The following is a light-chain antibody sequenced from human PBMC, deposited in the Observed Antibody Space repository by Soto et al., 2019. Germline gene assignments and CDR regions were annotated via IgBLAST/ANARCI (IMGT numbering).Light chain of an antibody. CDR3: HQYYSYGT. CDR1: QGISSY. V-gene: IGKV1-8*01. J-gene: IGKJ1*01. CDR2: AAS. Sequence: AIRMTQSPSSLSASTGDRVPITCRASQGISSYLAWYQQKPGKAPKLLIYAASTLQSGVPSRFSGSGSGTDFTLTIRCLQSEDFATSYCHQYYSYGTFGQGTKVEIK.